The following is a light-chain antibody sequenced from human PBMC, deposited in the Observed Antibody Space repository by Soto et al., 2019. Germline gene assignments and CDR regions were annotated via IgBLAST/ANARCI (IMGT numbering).Light chain of an antibody. CDR1: QSVNSN. Sequence: EIVMTQSPATLSVSPGERATLSCRASQSVNSNLAWYQKRPGQPPRLLIYDAFTRATGTPGRFSGSGSGTEFTLTIDSLQSEDFAVYYCLQYNKWPPFTFGPGPKAVIK. CDR2: DAF. J-gene: IGKJ3*01. V-gene: IGKV3-15*01. CDR3: LQYNKWPPFT.